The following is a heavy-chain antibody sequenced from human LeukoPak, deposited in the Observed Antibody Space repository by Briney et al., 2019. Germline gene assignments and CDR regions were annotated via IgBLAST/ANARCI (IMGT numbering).Heavy chain of an antibody. J-gene: IGHJ4*02. Sequence: GGSLRLSCAASGFTFDDYAMHWVRQAPGKGLEWVSGISWNSGSIGYADSVKGRFTISRDNAKNSLYLQMNSLRAEDTAVYYCARVKTIFGVVDYFDYWGQGTLVTVSS. CDR1: GFTFDDYA. CDR3: ARVKTIFGVVDYFDY. D-gene: IGHD3-3*01. CDR2: ISWNSGSI. V-gene: IGHV3-9*01.